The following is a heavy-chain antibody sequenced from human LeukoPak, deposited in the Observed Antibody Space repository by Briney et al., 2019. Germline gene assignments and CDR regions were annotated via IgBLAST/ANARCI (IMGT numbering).Heavy chain of an antibody. J-gene: IGHJ4*02. D-gene: IGHD2-2*01. CDR2: INWNGGGT. V-gene: IGHV3-20*04. CDR1: GFTFKDYG. CDR3: ARAPITSPFYFDY. Sequence: GRSLRLSCAATGFTFKDYGMHWVRQPPGKGLEWGSSINWNGGGTDYADSVKGRFTISRYNAKNSLCLQLSSLRPEDTALYYCARAPITSPFYFDYWGQGTLVTVSS.